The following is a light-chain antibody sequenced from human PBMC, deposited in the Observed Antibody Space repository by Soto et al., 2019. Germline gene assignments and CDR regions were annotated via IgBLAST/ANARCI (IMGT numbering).Light chain of an antibody. Sequence: QSVLTQPHAASGSPGQSVTISCTGTKNDIGVYDFVSWYQHHPGKAPRLIIYEVVQRPSGVPDRFSVSKSGNTASLTVSGLQAADEADYCCKSYAGSNTYVFGSGTKLPVL. J-gene: IGLJ1*01. CDR1: KNDIGVYDF. CDR3: KSYAGSNTYV. V-gene: IGLV2-8*01. CDR2: EVV.